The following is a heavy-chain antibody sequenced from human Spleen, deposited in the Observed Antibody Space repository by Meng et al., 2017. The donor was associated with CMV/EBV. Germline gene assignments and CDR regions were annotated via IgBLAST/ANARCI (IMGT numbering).Heavy chain of an antibody. J-gene: IGHJ4*02. V-gene: IGHV3-30-3*01. CDR1: GFTFSDHY. CDR3: AKGVGATLRFDY. Sequence: GESLKISCAASGFTFSDHYMDWVRQAPGKGLEWVAVISYDGSNKYYADSVKGRFTISRDNSKNTLYLQMNSLRAEDTAVYYCAKGVGATLRFDYWGQGTLVTVSS. CDR2: ISYDGSNK. D-gene: IGHD1-26*01.